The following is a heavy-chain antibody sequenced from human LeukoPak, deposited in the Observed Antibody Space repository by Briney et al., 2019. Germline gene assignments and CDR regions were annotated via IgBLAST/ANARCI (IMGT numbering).Heavy chain of an antibody. Sequence: PGGSLRLSCAASGFTFSSYSMNWVRQAPGKGLEWVSSISSSSSYIYYADSVKGRFTISRDNAKNSLCLQMNSLRAEDTAVYYCARDRVGYRSGGSCYGIDNWFDPWGQGTLVTVSS. CDR1: GFTFSSYS. CDR3: ARDRVGYRSGGSCYGIDNWFDP. V-gene: IGHV3-21*01. J-gene: IGHJ5*02. CDR2: ISSSSSYI. D-gene: IGHD2-15*01.